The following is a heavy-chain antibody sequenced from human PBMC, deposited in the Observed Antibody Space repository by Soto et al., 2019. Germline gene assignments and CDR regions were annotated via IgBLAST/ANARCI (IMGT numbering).Heavy chain of an antibody. CDR1: GYTFTSYD. V-gene: IGHV1-8*01. CDR2: MNPNSGNT. Sequence: ASVKVSCKASGYTFTSYDINWVRQATGQGLEWMGWMNPNSGNTGYAQKFQGRVTMTRNTSISTAYMELSSLRSEDTAVYYCARGGIHHYYYGMDVWGQGTTVIVSS. D-gene: IGHD5-18*01. J-gene: IGHJ6*02. CDR3: ARGGIHHYYYGMDV.